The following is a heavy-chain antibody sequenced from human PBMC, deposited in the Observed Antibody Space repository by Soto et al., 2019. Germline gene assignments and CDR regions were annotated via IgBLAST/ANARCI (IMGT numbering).Heavy chain of an antibody. CDR1: GGSISSSSYY. CDR2: IYYSGST. D-gene: IGHD3-10*01. Sequence: SETLSLTCTVSGGSISSSSYYWGWIRQPPGKGLEWIGSIYYSGSTYYNPSLRSRVTISVETSKNQFSLKLSPVTAADTALYYCARPSPPYYYGSGSYLVWGKGTTVTVSS. V-gene: IGHV4-39*01. J-gene: IGHJ6*04. CDR3: ARPSPPYYYGSGSYLV.